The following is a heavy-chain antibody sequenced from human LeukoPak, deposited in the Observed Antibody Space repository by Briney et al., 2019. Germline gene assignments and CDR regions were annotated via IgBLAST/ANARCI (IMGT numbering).Heavy chain of an antibody. CDR1: GGSISSSSYY. CDR3: ARSSTSCYLS. D-gene: IGHD2-2*01. J-gene: IGHJ4*02. V-gene: IGHV4-39*01. Sequence: PSETLSLTCTVSGGSISSSSYYWGWIRQPPGKGLEWIGSIYYSGSTYYNPSLKSRVTISVDTSKNQFSLKLSSVTAADTAVYYCARSSTSCYLSWGQGTLVTVSS. CDR2: IYYSGST.